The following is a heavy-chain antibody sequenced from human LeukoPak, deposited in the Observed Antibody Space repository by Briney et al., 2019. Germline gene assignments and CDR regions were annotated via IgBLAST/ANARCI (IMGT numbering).Heavy chain of an antibody. D-gene: IGHD3-22*01. Sequence: PSETLSLTCAVYGGSFRDYYWSWIRQPPGKGLEWIGEVNHSGSTNYNPSLKSRVTISLDTSKNQFSLKLTSVTAADTAVYYCAKAPYLSSGSWGQGILVAVSS. V-gene: IGHV4-34*01. CDR3: AKAPYLSSGS. J-gene: IGHJ3*01. CDR1: GGSFRDYY. CDR2: VNHSGST.